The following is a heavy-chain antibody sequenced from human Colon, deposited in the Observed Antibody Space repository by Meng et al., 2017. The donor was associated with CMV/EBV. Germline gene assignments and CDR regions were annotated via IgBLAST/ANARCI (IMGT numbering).Heavy chain of an antibody. V-gene: IGHV3-23*01. CDR1: GLTLRNYA. D-gene: IGHD2-2*01. J-gene: IGHJ4*02. Sequence: GESLKISCVASGLTLRNYAMSWVRQAPGKGLEWVSTLSGAGSATYYADSVKGRFTISRDNSRSTVYLQMNNVRDDDTAVYYCAKCYLVVVPAAMGDYWGQGTLVTVSS. CDR3: AKCYLVVVPAAMGDY. CDR2: LSGAGSAT.